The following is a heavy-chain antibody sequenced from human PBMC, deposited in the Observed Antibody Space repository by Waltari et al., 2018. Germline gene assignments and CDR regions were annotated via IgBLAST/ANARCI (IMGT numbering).Heavy chain of an antibody. V-gene: IGHV3-43*01. J-gene: IGHJ4*02. CDR3: AKDYGGENPFFDY. CDR1: GFTFDDYT. D-gene: IGHD4-17*01. CDR2: ISWDGGST. Sequence: EVQLVESGGVVVQPGGSLRLSCAASGFTFDDYTMHWVRQAPGKGLEWVSLISWDGGSTYYADSVKGRFTISRDNSKNSLYLQMNSLRTEDTALYYCAKDYGGENPFFDYWGQGTLVTVSS.